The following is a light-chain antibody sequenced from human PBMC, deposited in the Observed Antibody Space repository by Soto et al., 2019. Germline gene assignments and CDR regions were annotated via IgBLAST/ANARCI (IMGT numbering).Light chain of an antibody. Sequence: DIQMTQSPSSLSASVGDRVTIACRASQSISTYLNWYQQKPGKAPKLLIYAASSFQSGVPSRFSGSVSGTDFTLTISSLQPEDFATYYCQQTYSTPLTFGPGTKVDSK. J-gene: IGKJ3*01. V-gene: IGKV1-39*01. CDR2: AAS. CDR1: QSISTY. CDR3: QQTYSTPLT.